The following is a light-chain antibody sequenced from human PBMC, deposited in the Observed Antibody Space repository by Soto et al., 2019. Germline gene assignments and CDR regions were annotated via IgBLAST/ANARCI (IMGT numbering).Light chain of an antibody. J-gene: IGKJ1*01. CDR3: QQYKSYSGT. V-gene: IGKV1-9*01. CDR1: QGISSY. Sequence: IQLTQSPSSLSASVGDRFTIXXRASQGISSYLAWYQQKPGKAPKXVIYAASTLQSGVPSRFSGSGAGTEFTLTISSLQPDDFATYYCQQYKSYSGTFGQGTKVDIK. CDR2: AAS.